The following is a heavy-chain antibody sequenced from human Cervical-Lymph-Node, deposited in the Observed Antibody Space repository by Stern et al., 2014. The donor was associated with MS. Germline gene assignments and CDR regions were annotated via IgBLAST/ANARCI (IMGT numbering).Heavy chain of an antibody. J-gene: IGHJ4*02. CDR1: GFTFSRYG. V-gene: IGHV3-30*18. D-gene: IGHD7-27*01. CDR2: ISFDERKP. CDR3: AKDAGEGANLGGH. Sequence: VQLVESGGDVIQPGRSLRLSCAAAGFTFSRYGMHWVRRAPGKGLEGLAVISFDERKPHYAVSVKGRFTIPRDNSQNTLYLQMSSLRAEDTAVYYCAKDAGEGANLGGHWGQGTLVIVPS.